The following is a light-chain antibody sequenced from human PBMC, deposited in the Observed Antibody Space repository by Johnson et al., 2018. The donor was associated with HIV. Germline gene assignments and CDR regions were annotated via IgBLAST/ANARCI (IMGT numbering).Light chain of an antibody. Sequence: QLVLTQAPSVSAAPGQKVTISCSGSSSNIGNNYVSWYQQLPGTAPKLLIYDNNKRPSGIPDRFSGSKSGTSATLGITGLQTGDEADYYCGTWDSSLSAAGNVFGTGTKVTVL. V-gene: IGLV1-51*01. CDR1: SSNIGNNY. CDR2: DNN. CDR3: GTWDSSLSAAGNV. J-gene: IGLJ1*01.